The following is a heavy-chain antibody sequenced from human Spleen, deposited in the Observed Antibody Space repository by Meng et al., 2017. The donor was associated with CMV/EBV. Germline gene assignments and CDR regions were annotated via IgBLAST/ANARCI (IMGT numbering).Heavy chain of an antibody. CDR3: ARVVVAPASILDY. J-gene: IGHJ4*02. V-gene: IGHV4-30-4*08. Sequence: SETLSLTCTVSGGSISREDYFWTWIRQPPGEGLDWIGNIYNSGNTHYNSSLKSRVIISLDTSKNQFSLNLTSVTAADTAVYYCARVVVAPASILDYWGQGTLVTVSS. CDR1: GGSISREDYF. CDR2: IYNSGNT. D-gene: IGHD2-2*02.